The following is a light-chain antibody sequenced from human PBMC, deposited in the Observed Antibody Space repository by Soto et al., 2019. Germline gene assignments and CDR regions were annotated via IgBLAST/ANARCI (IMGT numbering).Light chain of an antibody. CDR1: QSISNW. Sequence: DIQMTQSPSTLSASVGDRVTITCRASQSISNWLAWYQQKPGKAPKLLIYKASSLESGVPSRFSGSGSGTEFTLTISSLQPDDFATYSCQQYNIYCTFGQGTKVEI. V-gene: IGKV1-5*03. J-gene: IGKJ1*01. CDR2: KAS. CDR3: QQYNIYCT.